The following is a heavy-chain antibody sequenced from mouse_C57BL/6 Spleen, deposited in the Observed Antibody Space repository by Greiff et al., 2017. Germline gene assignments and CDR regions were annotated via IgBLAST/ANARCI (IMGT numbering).Heavy chain of an antibody. CDR1: GYTFTSYW. V-gene: IGHV1-64*01. CDR3: TREGYDGDWYFDV. D-gene: IGHD2-2*01. Sequence: VQLQQPGAELVKPGASVKLSCKASGYTFTSYWMHWVKQRPGQGLEWIGMIHPNSGSTNYNEKFQSKATLTVDKSSSTAYMQHSSLTSEDSAVYCCTREGYDGDWYFDVRGTGTTVTVSS. CDR2: IHPNSGST. J-gene: IGHJ1*03.